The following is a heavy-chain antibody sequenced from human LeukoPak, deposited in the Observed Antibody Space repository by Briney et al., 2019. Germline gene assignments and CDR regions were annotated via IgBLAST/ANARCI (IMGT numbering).Heavy chain of an antibody. J-gene: IGHJ5*02. Sequence: SVTVSCKHSGGTFSSYAISWVRQAPGQGREWMGGIIPIFGTANYAQKSQGRVTITADESTSTAYMELSSLRSEDTAVYYCATYCSSTSCFPSVGPWGQGTLVTVSS. V-gene: IGHV1-69*13. D-gene: IGHD2-2*01. CDR2: IIPIFGTA. CDR3: ATYCSSTSCFPSVGP. CDR1: GGTFSSYA.